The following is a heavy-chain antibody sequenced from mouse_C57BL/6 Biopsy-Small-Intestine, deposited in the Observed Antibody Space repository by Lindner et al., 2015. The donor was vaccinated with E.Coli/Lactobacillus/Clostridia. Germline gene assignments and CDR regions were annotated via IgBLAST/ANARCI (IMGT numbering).Heavy chain of an antibody. CDR2: VSGHSGDT. CDR3: ARALGMSGVRGQRAVDY. D-gene: IGHD4-1*01. V-gene: IGHV1-4*01. Sequence: SVKVSCKASGYIFTSYGISWVRQAPGQGLEWMGWVSGHSGDTNYAQNLQGRVTMTTDTSTSIAYMELRSLRSDDTAVYYCARALGMSGVRGQRAVDYWGQGTLVTVS. CDR1: GYIFTSYG. J-gene: IGHJ3*01.